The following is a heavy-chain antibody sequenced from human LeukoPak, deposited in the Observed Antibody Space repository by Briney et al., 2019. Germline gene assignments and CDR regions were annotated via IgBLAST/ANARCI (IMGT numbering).Heavy chain of an antibody. D-gene: IGHD3-3*01. V-gene: IGHV4-38-2*02. J-gene: IGHJ4*02. Sequence: SETLSLTCTVSGYFISSGYYCGWIRPPPGKGLEWIGSVYHSGSTYYNPSLKSRVTISMDKSKNQFSLKLTAVTAADTAVYYCGSQKEWSLTEYHFDYWGQGTLVTVSS. CDR2: VYHSGST. CDR3: GSQKEWSLTEYHFDY. CDR1: GYFISSGYY.